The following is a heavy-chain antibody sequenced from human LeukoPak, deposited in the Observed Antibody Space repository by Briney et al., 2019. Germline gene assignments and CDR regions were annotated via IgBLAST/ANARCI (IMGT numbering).Heavy chain of an antibody. CDR2: IYHSGST. V-gene: IGHV4-39*01. CDR1: GGSMSSSTYY. CDR3: ARHLGIQLWFLDY. Sequence: SETLSLTCTVSGGSMSSSTYYWGWIRQPPGKGLEWIGSIYHSGSTYYNPSLKSRVTISVDTSKNQFSLKLSSVTAVDTAVYYCARHLGIQLWFLDYWGQGTLVTVSS. D-gene: IGHD5-18*01. J-gene: IGHJ4*02.